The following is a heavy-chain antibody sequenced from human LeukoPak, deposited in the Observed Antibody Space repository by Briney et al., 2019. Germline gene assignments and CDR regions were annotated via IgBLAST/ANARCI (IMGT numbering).Heavy chain of an antibody. V-gene: IGHV4-59*08. D-gene: IGHD3-10*01. Sequence: PSETLSLTCAVSGGSIRNDYWSWIRQPPGKGLEWIAYINYSGSTNYNPSLESRVTISVDTSKNLFSLKFTSVTAADTAVYYCARHRVLLWFGESNDAFDIWGQGTMVTVSS. CDR1: GGSIRNDY. CDR2: INYSGST. J-gene: IGHJ3*02. CDR3: ARHRVLLWFGESNDAFDI.